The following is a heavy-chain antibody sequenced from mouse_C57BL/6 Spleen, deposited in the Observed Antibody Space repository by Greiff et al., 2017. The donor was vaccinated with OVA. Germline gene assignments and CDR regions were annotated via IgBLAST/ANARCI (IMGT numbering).Heavy chain of an antibody. D-gene: IGHD1-1*01. CDR2: INPKNGGT. V-gene: IGHV1-26*01. CDR1: GYTFTDYY. J-gene: IGHJ3*01. CDR3: ASLYVSCDKAY. Sequence: EVKLQQSGPELVKPGASVKISCKASGYTFTDYYMHWVKQSHGKSLEWIGDINPKNGGTSYNQKFKGKATLTVAKSSSTAYMELRSLTSQDSAVYYCASLYVSCDKAYWGQGTLVTVAA.